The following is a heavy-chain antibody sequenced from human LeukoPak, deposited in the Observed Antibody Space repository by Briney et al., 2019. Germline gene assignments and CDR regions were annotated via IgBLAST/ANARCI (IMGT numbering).Heavy chain of an antibody. V-gene: IGHV4-59*08. CDR2: IYYSGST. CDR1: GGSISSYY. J-gene: IGHJ3*02. D-gene: IGHD3-22*01. CDR3: ARQEEGYYDSSGILLYAFDI. Sequence: NTSETLSLTCTVSGGSISSYYWSWIRQPPGKGLEWIGYIYYSGSTNYNPSLKSRVTISVDTSKNQFSLKLSSVTAADTAVYYCARQEEGYYDSSGILLYAFDIWGQGTMVTVSS.